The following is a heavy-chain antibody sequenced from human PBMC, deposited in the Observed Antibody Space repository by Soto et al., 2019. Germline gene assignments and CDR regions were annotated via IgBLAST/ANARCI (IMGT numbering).Heavy chain of an antibody. D-gene: IGHD3-16*01. CDR1: GFTFTSSA. J-gene: IGHJ6*02. Sequence: QMQLVQSGPEVKKPGTSVKVSCKASGFTFTSSAVQWVRQARGQRLEWIGWIVVGSGNTNYAQKFQERVTITRDMSTSTAYMELSSLRSVDTAVYYCAAVGRSAGEYYYGIDVWGQGTTVTVSS. CDR2: IVVGSGNT. CDR3: AAVGRSAGEYYYGIDV. V-gene: IGHV1-58*01.